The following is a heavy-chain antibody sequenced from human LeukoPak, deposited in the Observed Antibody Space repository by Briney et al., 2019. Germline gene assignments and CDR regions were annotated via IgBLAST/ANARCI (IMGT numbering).Heavy chain of an antibody. V-gene: IGHV1-2*02. CDR3: ATDPKAKGSWVY. J-gene: IGHJ4*02. Sequence: ASVKVSCKASGYTFTGYYMHWVRQAPGQGLEWMGWINPNSGGTNYAQKFQGRVTMTEDTSTDTAYMELSSLRSEDTAVYYCATDPKAKGSWVYWGQGTLVTVSS. D-gene: IGHD7-27*01. CDR1: GYTFTGYY. CDR2: INPNSGGT.